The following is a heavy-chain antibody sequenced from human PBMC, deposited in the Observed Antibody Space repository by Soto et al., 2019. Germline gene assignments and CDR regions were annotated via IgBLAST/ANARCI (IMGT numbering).Heavy chain of an antibody. CDR1: GFTFSSYS. CDR3: ARSGCTYCDYRFFDY. Sequence: EVQLVESGGGLVQPGGSLRLSCAASGFTFSSYSMNWVRQAPGKGLEWVSYIRGGGSTIYYADSVKGRFTISRDNAKNSPYLLMNSLRDEETAVYYCARSGCTYCDYRFFDYWGQGTLVTVSS. D-gene: IGHD4-17*01. CDR2: IRGGGSTI. V-gene: IGHV3-48*02. J-gene: IGHJ4*02.